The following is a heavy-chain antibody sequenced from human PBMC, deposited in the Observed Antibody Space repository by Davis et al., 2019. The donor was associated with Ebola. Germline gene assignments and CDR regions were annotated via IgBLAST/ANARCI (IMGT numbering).Heavy chain of an antibody. J-gene: IGHJ4*02. V-gene: IGHV1-3*01. Sequence: ASVKVSCKASGYTFTSYAMHWVRQAPGQRLEWMGWINAGNGNTKYSQKFQGRVTMTRDTSTSTVYMELSSLRSEDTAVYYCARVASEGLEWLLYQSHFDYWGQGTLVTVSS. D-gene: IGHD3-3*01. CDR1: GYTFTSYA. CDR3: ARVASEGLEWLLYQSHFDY. CDR2: INAGNGNT.